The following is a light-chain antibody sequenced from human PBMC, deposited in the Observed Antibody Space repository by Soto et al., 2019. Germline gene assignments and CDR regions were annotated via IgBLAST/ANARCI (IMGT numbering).Light chain of an antibody. CDR1: QSVSSSY. CDR3: QQYGSSLWT. Sequence: DIVLTQSRGTLSLSTGERATLSCRASQSVSSSYLAWYQQKPGQAPRLLIYGASSRATGIPDRFSGSGSGTDFTLTISRLEPEDFAVYYCQQYGSSLWTFGPGTKVDI. J-gene: IGKJ1*01. CDR2: GAS. V-gene: IGKV3-20*01.